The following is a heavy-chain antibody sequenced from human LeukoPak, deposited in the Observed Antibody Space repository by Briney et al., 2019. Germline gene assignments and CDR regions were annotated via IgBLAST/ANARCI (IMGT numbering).Heavy chain of an antibody. D-gene: IGHD6-19*01. J-gene: IGHJ4*02. CDR1: GGSISSYY. V-gene: IGHV4-59*01. Sequence: KASETLSLTCTVSGGSISSYYWSWIRQPPGKGLEWIGYIYYGGGTNYNPSFKSRVTISIDTSKNQFSLKLRSVTAADTAVYYCAAESERWLVRSWGQGTLVTVSS. CDR2: IYYGGGT. CDR3: AAESERWLVRS.